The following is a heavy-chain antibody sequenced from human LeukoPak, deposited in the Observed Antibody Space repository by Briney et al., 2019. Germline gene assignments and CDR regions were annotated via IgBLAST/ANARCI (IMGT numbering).Heavy chain of an antibody. Sequence: ASVKVSCKASGYTFTTYGISWVRQAPGQGPEWMGWISASNGNTNYAQKFQGRVTMTTDTMTTDTSTSTAYMELRSLYSDDTAVYYCARGIAATNYMDVWGKGTTVTVSS. CDR1: GYTFTTYG. J-gene: IGHJ6*03. V-gene: IGHV1-18*01. CDR3: ARGIAATNYMDV. D-gene: IGHD6-13*01. CDR2: ISASNGNT.